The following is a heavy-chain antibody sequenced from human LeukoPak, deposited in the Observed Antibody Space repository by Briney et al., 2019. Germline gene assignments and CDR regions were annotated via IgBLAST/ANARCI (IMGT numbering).Heavy chain of an antibody. V-gene: IGHV1-69*13. Sequence: SVRVSCKASGGSLSTYAINWVRQVPGRGLEWMGGIIPFYSATDYAQKLQGRVTITADESTNTAYMELNSLTSKDTAVYYCARMVGYAYSDYWGQGTLVTVSS. CDR2: IIPFYSAT. J-gene: IGHJ4*02. CDR3: ARMVGYAYSDY. CDR1: GGSLSTYA. D-gene: IGHD2-15*01.